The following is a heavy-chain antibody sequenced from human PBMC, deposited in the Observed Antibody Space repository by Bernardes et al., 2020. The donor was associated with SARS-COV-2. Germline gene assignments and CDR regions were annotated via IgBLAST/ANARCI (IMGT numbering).Heavy chain of an antibody. Sequence: ASVKVSCKASGYTFTSYGISWVRQAPGQGLEWMGWISAYNGSTNYAQKLQGRVTMTTDTSTSTAYMELRSLRSDDTAVYYCARDLSTVTAVPLFYYYYYGMDVWGQGTTVTVSS. CDR2: ISAYNGST. CDR1: GYTFTSYG. V-gene: IGHV1-18*01. J-gene: IGHJ6*02. D-gene: IGHD4-17*01. CDR3: ARDLSTVTAVPLFYYYYYGMDV.